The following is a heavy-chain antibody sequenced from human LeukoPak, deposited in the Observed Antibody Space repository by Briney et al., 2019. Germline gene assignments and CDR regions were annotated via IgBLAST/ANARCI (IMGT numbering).Heavy chain of an antibody. V-gene: IGHV4-34*01. CDR3: ARRKAYVGWFDP. J-gene: IGHJ5*02. D-gene: IGHD3-16*01. CDR2: INHSGST. CDR1: GGSFSGYF. Sequence: SETLSLTCGVYGGSFSGYFWSWIRQPPGKGLEWIGEINHSGSTRYSPSLESRVTMSVDTSKNQFSLNLKSVTAADTAFYYCARRKAYVGWFDPWGQGTLVTVSS.